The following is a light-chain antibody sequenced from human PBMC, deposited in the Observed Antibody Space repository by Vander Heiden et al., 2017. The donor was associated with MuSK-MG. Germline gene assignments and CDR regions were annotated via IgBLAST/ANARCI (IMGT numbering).Light chain of an antibody. V-gene: IGKV3-15*01. CDR1: QSVSSN. CDR2: GAS. CDR3: QQYNDWPPWT. Sequence: DILMTQSPATLSVSPGERATLSCRASQSVSSNLAWYQQKPGQAPRLLIYGASTRATGIPARFSGSGCGTEFTLTISSRQSEDFAVYYCQQYNDWPPWTFGQGTKVEIK. J-gene: IGKJ1*01.